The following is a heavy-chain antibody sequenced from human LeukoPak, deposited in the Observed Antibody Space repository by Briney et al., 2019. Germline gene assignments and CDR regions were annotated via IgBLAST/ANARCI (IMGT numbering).Heavy chain of an antibody. Sequence: PGGSLRLSCTASGFTFSTYWINWVRHSPGKGLVWVALINGDGSTTTHADSVKGRFTISRDNAKNTAYLQMNSLRDEDTGVYFCARDYAGSPDYWGQGTLVTVSA. V-gene: IGHV3-74*03. CDR3: ARDYAGSPDY. J-gene: IGHJ4*02. CDR1: GFTFSTYW. CDR2: INGDGSTT. D-gene: IGHD3-10*01.